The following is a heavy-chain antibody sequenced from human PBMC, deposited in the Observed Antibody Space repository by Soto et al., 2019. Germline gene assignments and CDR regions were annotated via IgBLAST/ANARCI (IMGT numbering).Heavy chain of an antibody. CDR1: GGSISNGGYY. V-gene: IGHV4-31*03. Sequence: QVQLQESGPGLVKPSQTLSLTCTVSGGSISNGGYYWSWIRQHPGKGLEWIGYIYYSGSTYYNPSLKSRVTISVDTSKNQFSLKLSSVTAADTALYYCARDMVSTRLSPKTTVTIRWFDPWGQGTLVTVSS. D-gene: IGHD4-17*01. CDR3: ARDMVSTRLSPKTTVTIRWFDP. CDR2: IYYSGST. J-gene: IGHJ5*02.